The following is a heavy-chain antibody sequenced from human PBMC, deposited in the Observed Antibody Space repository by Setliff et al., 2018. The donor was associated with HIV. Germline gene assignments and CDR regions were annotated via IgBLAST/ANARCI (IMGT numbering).Heavy chain of an antibody. CDR2: ISGSGGST. CDR1: GFTFNTYA. D-gene: IGHD2-15*01. CDR3: AKDGISGGAYPPYYFDY. Sequence: GGSLRLSCAASGFTFNTYAMSWVRQAPGKGLEWVSVISGSGGSTFYADSVKGRFTIPRDNSKNTLYLQMNRLRVEDTAVYYCAKDGISGGAYPPYYFDYWGHGTLVTVS. J-gene: IGHJ4*01. V-gene: IGHV3-23*01.